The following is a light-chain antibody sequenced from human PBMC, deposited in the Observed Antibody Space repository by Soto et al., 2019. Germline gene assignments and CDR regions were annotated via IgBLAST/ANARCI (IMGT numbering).Light chain of an antibody. V-gene: IGLV1-51*02. J-gene: IGLJ3*02. CDR2: ENN. CDR3: GTWDSSLSAWV. Sequence: QSVLTQPPSVSAAPGQKVTISCSGSSSNIGNNYVSWYQQLPGTAPKLLIYENNKRPSAIPDRFSGSKSGTSATLGITGLQTGDEADYYCGTWDSSLSAWVFGGGTKVTVL. CDR1: SSNIGNNY.